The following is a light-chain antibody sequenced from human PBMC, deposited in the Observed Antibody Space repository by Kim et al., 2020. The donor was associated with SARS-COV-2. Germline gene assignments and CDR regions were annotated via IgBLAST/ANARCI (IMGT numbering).Light chain of an antibody. CDR1: QSVSSNY. CDR2: AAS. J-gene: IGKJ2*01. V-gene: IGKV3-20*01. Sequence: EIVLTQSPGTLSLSPGERATLSCRASQSVSSNYLAWYQQKVGQAPRLLIYAASSRATGIPDRFSGSGSQTDFTLTINGLEPEDFAVYYWQQYGRSPGYTFGQGTKLEIK. CDR3: QQYGRSPGYT.